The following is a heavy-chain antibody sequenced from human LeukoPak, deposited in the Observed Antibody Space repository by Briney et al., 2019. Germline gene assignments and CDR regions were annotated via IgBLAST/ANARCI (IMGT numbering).Heavy chain of an antibody. Sequence: GGSLRLSCAASGFTVSSNYMSWVRQAPGKGLEWVSVIYSGGSAYYADSVKGRFTISRDNAKNSLYLQMNSLRAEDTAVYYCARGGYQIETHFNDYWGQGTLVTVSS. CDR1: GFTVSSNY. V-gene: IGHV3-53*01. CDR2: IYSGGSA. J-gene: IGHJ4*02. D-gene: IGHD6-13*01. CDR3: ARGGYQIETHFNDY.